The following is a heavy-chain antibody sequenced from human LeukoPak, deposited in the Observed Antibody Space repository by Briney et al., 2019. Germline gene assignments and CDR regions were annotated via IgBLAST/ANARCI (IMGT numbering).Heavy chain of an antibody. Sequence: GGSLRLSCAASGFTFSIYGMTWVRQAPGKGLEWVSYISSSGSTIYYADSVKGRFTISRDNAKNSLYLQMNSLRAEDTAVYYCAGSNFGELTLYYFDYWGQGTLVTVSS. CDR2: ISSSGSTI. J-gene: IGHJ4*02. CDR3: AGSNFGELTLYYFDY. D-gene: IGHD3-10*01. CDR1: GFTFSIYG. V-gene: IGHV3-48*04.